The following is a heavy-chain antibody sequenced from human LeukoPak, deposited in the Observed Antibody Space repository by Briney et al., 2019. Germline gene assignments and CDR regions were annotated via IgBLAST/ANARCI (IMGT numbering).Heavy chain of an antibody. V-gene: IGHV3-66*01. CDR1: GFTVSNNY. CDR2: IYGDGAT. CDR3: AKGGAPSGQYAPWWFDP. D-gene: IGHD2-2*01. J-gene: IGHJ5*02. Sequence: GGSLRLSCAAPGFTVSNNYMTWVRQAAGKGLEWVSIIYGDGATHYADSVKGRFIISRDNSKNTLDLQMHSLRVEDTAVYYCAKGGAPSGQYAPWWFDPWGQGTLVTVSS.